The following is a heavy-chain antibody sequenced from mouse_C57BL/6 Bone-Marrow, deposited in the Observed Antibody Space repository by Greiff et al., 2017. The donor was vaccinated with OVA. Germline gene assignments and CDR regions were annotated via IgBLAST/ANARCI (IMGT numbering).Heavy chain of an antibody. CDR1: GFSLTSYG. D-gene: IGHD1-1*01. CDR3: AKKGHYYGSSHWYFDV. V-gene: IGHV2-5*01. J-gene: IGHJ1*03. CDR2: IWRGGST. Sequence: VQVVESGPGLVQPSQSLSITCTVSGFSLTSYGVHWVRQSPGKGLEWLGVIWRGGSTDYNAAFMSRLSITKDNSKSQVFFKMNSLQADDTAIYYCAKKGHYYGSSHWYFDVWGTGTTVTVSS.